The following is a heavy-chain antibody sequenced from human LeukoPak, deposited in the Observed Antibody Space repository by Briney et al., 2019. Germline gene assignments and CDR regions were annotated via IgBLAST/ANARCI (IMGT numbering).Heavy chain of an antibody. CDR2: MYHSGST. V-gene: IGHV4-38-2*02. Sequence: SETLSLTCTVSGYSISSGHYWGWIRQPPGKGLEWIGSMYHSGSTYYNPPLKSRVTISEDTSKNQFSLKLSSVTAADTAVYYCASYDFWSGYYLNFDYWGQGTLVTVSS. CDR1: GYSISSGHY. J-gene: IGHJ4*02. CDR3: ASYDFWSGYYLNFDY. D-gene: IGHD3-3*01.